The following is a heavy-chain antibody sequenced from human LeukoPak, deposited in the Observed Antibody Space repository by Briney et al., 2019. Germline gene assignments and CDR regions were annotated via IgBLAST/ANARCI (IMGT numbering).Heavy chain of an antibody. V-gene: IGHV4-59*01. CDR2: VYYSGST. CDR1: GDTISSYY. D-gene: IGHD1-20*01. Sequence: SETLSLTCTVSGDTISSYYWTWIREAPGKGLEWTGYVYYSGSTNYNPSLKSRVTISVDTSKNQFSLRLTSVTAADTAVYYCARDNWTGAHYYYFMDVWGKGTTVTVTS. J-gene: IGHJ6*03. CDR3: ARDNWTGAHYYYFMDV.